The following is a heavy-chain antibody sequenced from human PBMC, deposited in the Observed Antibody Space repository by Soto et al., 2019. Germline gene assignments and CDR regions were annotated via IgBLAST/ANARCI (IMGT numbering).Heavy chain of an antibody. Sequence: QLQLQESGPGLLKPSETLSLTCTVSGGSISSSSYYWGWIRQPPGKGLEWIGSIYYSGSTYYNPSLTSQVTMSVDASKTQFSLKPSSVTAADTAVYYCARKPDTILTGHGGFDYWGQGTLVTVSS. CDR3: ARKPDTILTGHGGFDY. CDR2: IYYSGST. V-gene: IGHV4-39*01. D-gene: IGHD3-9*01. J-gene: IGHJ4*02. CDR1: GGSISSSSYY.